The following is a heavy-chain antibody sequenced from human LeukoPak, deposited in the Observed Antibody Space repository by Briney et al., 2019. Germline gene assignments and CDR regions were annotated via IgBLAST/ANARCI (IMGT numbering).Heavy chain of an antibody. Sequence: ASVKVSCKASGYTFTSYGISWVRQAPGQGLEWMGWISAYNGNTNYAQKLHGRVTMTTDTSTSTAYMELRSLRSDDTAVYYCARDLGIFGSSNYYMDVWGKGTTVTVSS. J-gene: IGHJ6*03. CDR3: ARDLGIFGSSNYYMDV. V-gene: IGHV1-18*01. CDR1: GYTFTSYG. D-gene: IGHD3-3*01. CDR2: ISAYNGNT.